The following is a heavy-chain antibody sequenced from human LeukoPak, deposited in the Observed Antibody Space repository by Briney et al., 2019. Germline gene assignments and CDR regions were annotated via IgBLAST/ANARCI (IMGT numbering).Heavy chain of an antibody. Sequence: ASVKVSCKASGYTFTSYSFSWVRQAPGQGLGWMGWISPYNGNTNYAQRFKGRVTMTTDTSTSTAYMELTSLRSDDTAVYYCARVITGAYRADYWGQGTLVTVSS. D-gene: IGHD1-20*01. J-gene: IGHJ4*02. V-gene: IGHV1-18*01. CDR3: ARVITGAYRADY. CDR2: ISPYNGNT. CDR1: GYTFTSYS.